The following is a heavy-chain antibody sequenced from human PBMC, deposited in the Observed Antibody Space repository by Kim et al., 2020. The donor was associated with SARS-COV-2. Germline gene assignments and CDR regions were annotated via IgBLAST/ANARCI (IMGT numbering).Heavy chain of an antibody. CDR3: ARDVATTRADAFDI. V-gene: IGHV3-53*01. CDR1: GFTVSGNY. J-gene: IGHJ3*02. Sequence: GGSLRLSCAASGFTVSGNYMSWVRQAPGKGLEWVSVIYSDGSTYYSDSVKGRFTISRDNSKNTLYLQMNSLGAEDKAVYYCARDVATTRADAFDIWGQGTMVTVSS. D-gene: IGHD5-12*01. CDR2: IYSDGST.